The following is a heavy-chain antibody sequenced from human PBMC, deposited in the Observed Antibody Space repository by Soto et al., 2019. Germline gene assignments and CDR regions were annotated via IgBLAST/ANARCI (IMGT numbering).Heavy chain of an antibody. V-gene: IGHV3-30-3*01. D-gene: IGHD3-22*01. J-gene: IGHJ4*02. CDR1: GFTFSSYA. CDR2: ISYDGSNK. CDR3: ARDRGGYDSSGYLLYYFAY. Sequence: QVQLVESGGGVVQPGRSLRLACAASGFTFSSYAMHWVRQAPGKGLEWVAVISYDGSNKYYADSVKGRFTISRDNSKNTLYLQINSLRAEDTAVYYCARDRGGYDSSGYLLYYFAYWGQGTLVTVSS.